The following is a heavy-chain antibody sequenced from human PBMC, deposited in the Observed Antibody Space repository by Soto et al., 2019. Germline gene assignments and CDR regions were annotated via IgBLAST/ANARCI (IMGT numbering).Heavy chain of an antibody. V-gene: IGHV5-51*01. J-gene: IGHJ6*02. CDR3: ATSIFGRGMDV. Sequence: PGESLKISCKGSGYSFTNYWIGWVRQMPGKGLEWMGIIHPGDSDTRYSPSFQGQVTISADKYISTAYLQWNRLKASDTAMYYCATSIFGRGMDVWGQGTTVTVSS. CDR2: IHPGDSDT. CDR1: GYSFTNYW. D-gene: IGHD3-3*01.